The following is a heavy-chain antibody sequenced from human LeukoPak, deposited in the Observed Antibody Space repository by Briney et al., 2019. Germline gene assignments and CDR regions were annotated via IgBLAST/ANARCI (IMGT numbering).Heavy chain of an antibody. CDR1: GFTFSSYW. CDR2: IKQDGSEK. Sequence: PGGSLRLSCAASGFTFSSYWMSWVRQAPGKGLEWVANIKQDGSEKYYVDSVKGRFTISRDNSKNTLYLQMNSLRAEDTAVYYCAKDYDSSGYYYLDYWGQGTLVTVSS. V-gene: IGHV3-7*01. CDR3: AKDYDSSGYYYLDY. D-gene: IGHD3-22*01. J-gene: IGHJ4*02.